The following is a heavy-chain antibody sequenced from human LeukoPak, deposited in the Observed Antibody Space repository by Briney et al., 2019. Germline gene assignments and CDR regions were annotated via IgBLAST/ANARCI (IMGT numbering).Heavy chain of an antibody. J-gene: IGHJ4*02. Sequence: SGGSLRLSCTASEFTVSRNYMLWVRQAPGKGLEWVSLIFSNGDTHYADSVKGRFTISRDTSKNTVSLQMNSLRVEDTAMYYCTRDQMNYWGQGTLGTVSS. CDR2: IFSNGDT. CDR1: EFTVSRNY. D-gene: IGHD5-24*01. V-gene: IGHV3-53*01. CDR3: TRDQMNY.